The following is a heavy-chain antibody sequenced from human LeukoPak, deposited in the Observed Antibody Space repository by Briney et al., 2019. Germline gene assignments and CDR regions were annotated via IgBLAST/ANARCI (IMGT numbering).Heavy chain of an antibody. CDR3: AKDRTLGYGIDY. CDR1: GFTFDDYG. J-gene: IGHJ4*02. D-gene: IGHD5-18*01. CDR2: INWNGGST. Sequence: GGSLRLSCAASGFTFDDYGMSWVRQAPGKGLEWVSGINWNGGSTGYADSVKGRFTISRDNAKNSLYLQMNSLRADDTALYYCAKDRTLGYGIDYWGQGTLVTVSS. V-gene: IGHV3-20*04.